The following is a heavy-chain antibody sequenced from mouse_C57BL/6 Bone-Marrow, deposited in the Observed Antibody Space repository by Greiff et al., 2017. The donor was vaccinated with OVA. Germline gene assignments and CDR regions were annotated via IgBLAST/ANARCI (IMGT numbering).Heavy chain of an antibody. CDR3: TRAVVATHYYAMDY. J-gene: IGHJ4*01. Sequence: VQLKESGTVLARPGASVKMSCKTSGYTFTSYWMHWVKQRPGQGLEWIGAIYPGNSDTSYNPKFKGKAKLTAVTSASTAYMELSSLTNEDSAVYYCTRAVVATHYYAMDYWGQGTSVTVSS. CDR2: IYPGNSDT. V-gene: IGHV1-5*01. D-gene: IGHD1-1*01. CDR1: GYTFTSYW.